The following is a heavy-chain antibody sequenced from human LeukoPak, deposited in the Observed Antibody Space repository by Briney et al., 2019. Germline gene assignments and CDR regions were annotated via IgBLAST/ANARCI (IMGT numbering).Heavy chain of an antibody. Sequence: GGSLRLSCAASGFMFSNFAMSWVRQAPGKGLEWVSTIYYSGGDTYSADSVKGRFTISRDNAKNTLYLQMNSLRAEDTAVYYCAKDQGQAVVPRRFDNWGQGTLVTVSS. CDR1: GFMFSNFA. CDR2: IYYSGGDT. D-gene: IGHD2-2*01. CDR3: AKDQGQAVVPRRFDN. V-gene: IGHV3-23*01. J-gene: IGHJ4*02.